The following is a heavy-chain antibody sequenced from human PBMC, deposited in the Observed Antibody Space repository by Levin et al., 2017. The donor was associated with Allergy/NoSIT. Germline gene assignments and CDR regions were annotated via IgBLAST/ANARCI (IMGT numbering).Heavy chain of an antibody. CDR3: ARERIAAAGTFDY. V-gene: IGHV3-21*01. Sequence: PGGSLRLSCAASGFTFSSYSMNWVRQAPGKGLEWVSSIIDSTTYIYYTDSVKGRFTISRDNAKNSLFLQMNSLRAEDTAVYYCARERIAAAGTFDYWGQGTLVTVSS. CDR1: GFTFSSYS. D-gene: IGHD6-13*01. J-gene: IGHJ4*02. CDR2: IIDSTTYI.